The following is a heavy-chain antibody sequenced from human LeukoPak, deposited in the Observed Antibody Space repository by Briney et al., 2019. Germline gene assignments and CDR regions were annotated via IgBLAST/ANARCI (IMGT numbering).Heavy chain of an antibody. Sequence: SETLSLTCTVSGGSISSYYWSWIRQPPGKGLEWIGYIYYNGSTNYNPSLKSRVTISVDTSKNQFSLKLSSVTAADTAVYYCARGALDSPFDYWGQGTLVTVSS. CDR2: IYYNGST. V-gene: IGHV4-59*12. CDR1: GGSISSYY. CDR3: ARGALDSPFDY. J-gene: IGHJ4*02.